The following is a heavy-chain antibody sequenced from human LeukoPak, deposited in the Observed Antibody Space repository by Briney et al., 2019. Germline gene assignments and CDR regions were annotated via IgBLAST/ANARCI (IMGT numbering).Heavy chain of an antibody. D-gene: IGHD6-19*01. CDR1: GFTFRVYA. CDR3: ARKAVAGTPSPFDY. J-gene: IGHJ4*02. Sequence: GGSLRLSCAAPGFTFRVYAMHWVRQAPGKGMEWVAVISSDGSHKFYADSVKGRFTISRDNSKNTLYLQMDSLRPEDTAMYYCARKAVAGTPSPFDYWGQATLVTVSP. V-gene: IGHV3-30*04. CDR2: ISSDGSHK.